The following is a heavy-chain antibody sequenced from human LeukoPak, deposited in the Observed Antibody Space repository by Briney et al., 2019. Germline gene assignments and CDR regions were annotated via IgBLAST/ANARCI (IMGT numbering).Heavy chain of an antibody. CDR3: ARDYYGSGSYGWFDP. CDR2: IIPILGIA. CDR1: GGTFSSYA. D-gene: IGHD3-10*01. J-gene: IGHJ5*02. V-gene: IGHV1-69*04. Sequence: HWASVKVSCKASGGTFSSYAISWVRQAPGQGLEWMGRIIPILGIANYAQKFQGRVTITADKSTSTAYMELSSLRSEDTAVYYCARDYYGSGSYGWFDPWGQGTLVTVSS.